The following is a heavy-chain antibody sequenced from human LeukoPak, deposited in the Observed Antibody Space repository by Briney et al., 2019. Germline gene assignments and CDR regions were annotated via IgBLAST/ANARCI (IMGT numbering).Heavy chain of an antibody. J-gene: IGHJ3*02. D-gene: IGHD1-26*01. V-gene: IGHV3-21*01. Sequence: GGSLRLSCAASGFTFSSYSMNWVRQAPGKGLEWVSSISSSSSYIYYADSVKGRFTISRDNAKHSLYLQRNSLRVEDRAVYYCARRYSGSYGAFDIWGQGTMVTVSS. CDR3: ARRYSGSYGAFDI. CDR1: GFTFSSYS. CDR2: ISSSSSYI.